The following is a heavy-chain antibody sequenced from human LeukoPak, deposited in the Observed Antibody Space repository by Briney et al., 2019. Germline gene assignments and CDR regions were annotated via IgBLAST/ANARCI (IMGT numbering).Heavy chain of an antibody. CDR2: IYSGGST. Sequence: GGSLRLSCAASGFTFSSYSMNWVRQAPGKGLEWVSVIYSGGSTYYADSVKGRFTISRHNSKNTLYLQMNSLRAGDTAVYYCASRYCSGGSCYSDYYYGMDVWGQGTTVTVSS. CDR1: GFTFSSYS. J-gene: IGHJ6*02. V-gene: IGHV3-53*04. D-gene: IGHD2-15*01. CDR3: ASRYCSGGSCYSDYYYGMDV.